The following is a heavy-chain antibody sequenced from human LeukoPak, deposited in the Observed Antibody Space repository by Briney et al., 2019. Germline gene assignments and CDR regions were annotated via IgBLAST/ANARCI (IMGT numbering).Heavy chain of an antibody. D-gene: IGHD3-22*01. CDR3: ARDMHYYDSSGYYPRVDFDY. CDR1: GFTFSSYE. V-gene: IGHV3-48*03. CDR2: ISSSGSTI. J-gene: IGHJ4*02. Sequence: PGGSLRLSCAASGFTFSSYEMNWVRQAPGKGLEWVSYISSSGSTIYYADSVKGRFTISRDNAKNSLYLQMNSLRAEDTAVYYCARDMHYYDSSGYYPRVDFDYWGQGTLVTVSS.